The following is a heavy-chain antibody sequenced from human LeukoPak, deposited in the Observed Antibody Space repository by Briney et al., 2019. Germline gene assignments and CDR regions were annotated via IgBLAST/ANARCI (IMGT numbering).Heavy chain of an antibody. Sequence: SETLSLTCTVSGGSISSDCWSWIRQSPGKGLEWIGYIYYSGTTSYNPSLKSRVTISLDTSKNRFSLKLSSVTAADTAVYYCARGANWGSPDYWGQGTLVTVSS. J-gene: IGHJ4*02. CDR2: IYYSGTT. D-gene: IGHD7-27*01. CDR1: GGSISSDC. CDR3: ARGANWGSPDY. V-gene: IGHV4-59*01.